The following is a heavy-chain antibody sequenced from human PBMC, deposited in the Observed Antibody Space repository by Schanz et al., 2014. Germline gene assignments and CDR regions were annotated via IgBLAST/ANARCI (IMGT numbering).Heavy chain of an antibody. CDR3: ATEKGYSGRNGFDH. D-gene: IGHD1-26*01. J-gene: IGHJ4*02. Sequence: VQLVESGGGVVQPGRSLKLSCAASGFTFNDYAMHWVRQAPGKGLECVSIIYSDGSTYYVDSVKGRFIISRDNSKNTVYLQMNSLRAEDTAVYYCATEKGYSGRNGFDHWGQGTLVTVSS. CDR2: IYSDGST. CDR1: GFTFNDYA. V-gene: IGHV3-66*01.